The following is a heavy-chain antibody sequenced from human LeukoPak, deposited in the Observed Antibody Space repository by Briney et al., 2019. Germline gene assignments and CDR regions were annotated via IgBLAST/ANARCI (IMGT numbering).Heavy chain of an antibody. Sequence: PGGSLRLSCAASGFTFSSYAMSWVRQAPGKGLEWVSGISAGGGLTLYANSVKGRFTISRDNSKNTLYLQMNSLRAEDTAVYYCAQDKYYSSGSHLMGGFDYWGQGTLVTVSS. CDR1: GFTFSSYA. V-gene: IGHV3-23*01. CDR3: AQDKYYSSGSHLMGGFDY. CDR2: ISAGGGLT. D-gene: IGHD3-10*01. J-gene: IGHJ4*02.